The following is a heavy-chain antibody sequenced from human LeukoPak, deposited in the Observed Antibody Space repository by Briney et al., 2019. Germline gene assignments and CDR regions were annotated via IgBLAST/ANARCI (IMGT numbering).Heavy chain of an antibody. V-gene: IGHV1-8*01. Sequence: ASVKVSCKASGYTFTSYDINWVRQATGQGLGWMGWMNPNSGNTGYAQKFQGRVTMTRNTSISTAYMELSSLRSEDTAVYYCAREYYDSSGYYQLDYWGQGTLVTVSS. D-gene: IGHD3-22*01. CDR2: MNPNSGNT. CDR3: AREYYDSSGYYQLDY. CDR1: GYTFTSYD. J-gene: IGHJ4*02.